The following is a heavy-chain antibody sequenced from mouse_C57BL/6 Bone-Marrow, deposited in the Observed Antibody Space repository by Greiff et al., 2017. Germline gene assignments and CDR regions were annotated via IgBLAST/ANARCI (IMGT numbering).Heavy chain of an antibody. V-gene: IGHV3-6*01. Sequence: VQLQQSGPGLVKPSQSLSLTCSVTGFSITSGYYWNWIRQFPGNKLEWMGYISYDGSNNYNPSLKNRISITRDTSKNQFFLKLTSVTTEDTATYYCARVLPYYFDYWGKGTTLTVSS. CDR1: GFSITSGYY. CDR3: ARVLPYYFDY. CDR2: ISYDGSN. J-gene: IGHJ2*01. D-gene: IGHD2-14*01.